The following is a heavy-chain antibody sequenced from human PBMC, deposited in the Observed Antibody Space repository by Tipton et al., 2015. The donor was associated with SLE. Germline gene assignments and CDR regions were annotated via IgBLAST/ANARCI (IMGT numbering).Heavy chain of an antibody. D-gene: IGHD3-22*01. CDR1: GYSISSGYY. CDR3: ARHDYDDNGYYMHYFDY. J-gene: IGHJ4*02. Sequence: TLSLTCDVSGYSISSGYYWGWIRQPPGKGLEWIGSISHSGNTYYNPSLQSRVSMSVDTSKNQVLVRLNSVTAADTAVYYCARHDYDDNGYYMHYFDYWGQGTLVTVSS. V-gene: IGHV4-38-2*01. CDR2: ISHSGNT.